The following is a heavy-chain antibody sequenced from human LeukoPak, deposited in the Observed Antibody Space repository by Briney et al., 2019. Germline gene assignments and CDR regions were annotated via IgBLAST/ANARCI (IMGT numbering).Heavy chain of an antibody. J-gene: IGHJ6*04. D-gene: IGHD3-10*02. CDR1: GFTFSDYY. V-gene: IGHV3-30*18. Sequence: GGSLRLSCAASGFTFSDYYMSWVRQAPGKGLEWLAVISFDGSNKYYADSVKGRFTISRDNSKNTLYLQMNSLRAEDTAVYYCAELGITMIGGVWGKGTTVTISS. CDR2: ISFDGSNK. CDR3: AELGITMIGGV.